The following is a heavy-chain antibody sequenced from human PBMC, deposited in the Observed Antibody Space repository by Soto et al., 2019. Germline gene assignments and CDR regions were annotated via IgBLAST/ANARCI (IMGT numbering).Heavy chain of an antibody. CDR2: IYHSGST. CDR1: GGSISSSNW. V-gene: IGHV4-4*02. D-gene: IGHD6-13*01. Sequence: QVQLQESGPGLVKPSGTLSLTCAVSGGSISSSNWWSWVRQPPGKGLEWIVEIYHSGSTNYNPSLKSRVTISVDKSKNQFSLKLSSVTAADTAVYYCASSAGSSSWTNYFDYWGQGTLVTVSS. CDR3: ASSAGSSSWTNYFDY. J-gene: IGHJ4*02.